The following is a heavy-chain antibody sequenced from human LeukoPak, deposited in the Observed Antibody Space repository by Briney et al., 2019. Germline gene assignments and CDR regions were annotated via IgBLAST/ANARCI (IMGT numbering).Heavy chain of an antibody. Sequence: ASVKVSRKASGYTFTSYGISWVRQAPGQGLEWMGWISAYNGNTNYAQKLQGRVTMTTDTSTSTAYMELRSLRSDDTAVYYCARDGCSSTSCYGYGMDVWGKGTTVTVSS. CDR1: GYTFTSYG. CDR2: ISAYNGNT. V-gene: IGHV1-18*04. CDR3: ARDGCSSTSCYGYGMDV. J-gene: IGHJ6*04. D-gene: IGHD2-2*01.